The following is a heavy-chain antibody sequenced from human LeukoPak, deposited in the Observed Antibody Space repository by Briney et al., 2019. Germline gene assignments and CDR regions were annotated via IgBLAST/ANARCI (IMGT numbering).Heavy chain of an antibody. Sequence: ASVKVSCKASGYTFTGYYLHWVRQAPGQGLEWMGWINPNTGATNYAQNFQGRVTMTRDTSISTAYMELSRLRSDDTAVYYCARSKDFDHWGQGTLVTVSS. V-gene: IGHV1-2*02. J-gene: IGHJ4*02. CDR2: INPNTGAT. CDR3: ARSKDFDH. CDR1: GYTFTGYY. D-gene: IGHD5/OR15-5a*01.